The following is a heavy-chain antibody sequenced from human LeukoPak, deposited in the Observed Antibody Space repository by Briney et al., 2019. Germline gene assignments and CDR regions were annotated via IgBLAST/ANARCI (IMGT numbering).Heavy chain of an antibody. Sequence: GGSLRLSCAASGFTFSSYSMNWVRQAPGKGLEWVSSISSSSSYIYYADSVKGRFTISRDNAKNSLYLQMNSLRAEDTAVYYCARDRSTLVSFGVVRHFDYWGQGTLVTVSS. CDR1: GFTFSSYS. CDR3: ARDRSTLVSFGVVRHFDY. CDR2: ISSSSSYI. D-gene: IGHD3-3*01. V-gene: IGHV3-21*01. J-gene: IGHJ4*02.